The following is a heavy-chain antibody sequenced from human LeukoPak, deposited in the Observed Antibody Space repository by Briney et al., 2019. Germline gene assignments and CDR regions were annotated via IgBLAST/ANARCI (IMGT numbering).Heavy chain of an antibody. Sequence: ASVKVSCKASGGTFSSYAISWVRQAPGQGLEWMGWISAYNGNTNYAQKLQGRVTMTTDTSTSTAYMELRSLRSDDTAVYYCARDRTVYYYGMDVWGQGTTVTVSS. J-gene: IGHJ6*02. CDR3: ARDRTVYYYGMDV. V-gene: IGHV1-18*01. CDR1: GGTFSSYA. CDR2: ISAYNGNT.